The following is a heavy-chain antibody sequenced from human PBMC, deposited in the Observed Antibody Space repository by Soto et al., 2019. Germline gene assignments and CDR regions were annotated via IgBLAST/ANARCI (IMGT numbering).Heavy chain of an antibody. J-gene: IGHJ5*02. V-gene: IGHV4-4*02. CDR2: IHHSGST. CDR1: GGSISSSYW. Sequence: SETLSLTCAVSGGSISSSYWWSWLRQPPGMGLEWIGEIHHSGSTNYNPSLKSRVTISVDKSKNQFSLRLSSVTAADTAVYYCARDFTLFGVVPRWFDPWGQGTLVTVSS. D-gene: IGHD3-3*01. CDR3: ARDFTLFGVVPRWFDP.